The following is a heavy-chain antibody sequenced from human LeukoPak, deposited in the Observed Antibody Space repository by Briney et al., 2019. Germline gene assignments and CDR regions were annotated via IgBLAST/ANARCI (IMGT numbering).Heavy chain of an antibody. CDR3: ARQRHSYSSSSWAAGNYFDY. CDR2: IYPGDSDI. Sequence: GESLKISCKGSGYSFTSYWIGWVRQMPGKGLEWMGIIYPGDSDIRYSPSFQGQVTISADKSISTAYLQWSSLKASDTAMYYCARQRHSYSSSSWAAGNYFDYWGQGTLVTVSS. CDR1: GYSFTSYW. V-gene: IGHV5-51*01. D-gene: IGHD6-6*01. J-gene: IGHJ4*02.